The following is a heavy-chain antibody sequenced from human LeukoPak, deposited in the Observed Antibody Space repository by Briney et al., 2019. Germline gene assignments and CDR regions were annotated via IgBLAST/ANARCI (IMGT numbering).Heavy chain of an antibody. CDR1: GFTFSSYA. V-gene: IGHV3-23*01. D-gene: IGHD3-22*01. J-gene: IGHJ5*02. CDR2: ISGSGGST. Sequence: GGSLRLSCAASGFTFSSYAMSWVRQAPGMGLEWVSAISGSGGSTYYADSVKGRFTISRDNSKNTLYLQMNSLRAEDTAVYYCAKDPEIVVVITGWFDPWGQGTLVTVSS. CDR3: AKDPEIVVVITGWFDP.